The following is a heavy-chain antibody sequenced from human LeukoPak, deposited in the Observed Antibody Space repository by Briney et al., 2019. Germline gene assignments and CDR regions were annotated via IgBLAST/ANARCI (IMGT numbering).Heavy chain of an antibody. D-gene: IGHD3-9*01. J-gene: IGHJ6*02. CDR3: ARDYDILTGSSYYYYGMDV. CDR1: GGSFSGYY. Sequence: SETLSLTCAVYGGSFSGYYWSWIRQPPGKGLEWIGEINHSGSTNYNPSLKSRVTISVDTSKNQFSLKLSSVTAADTAVYYCARDYDILTGSSYYYYGMDVWGQGTTVTVSS. V-gene: IGHV4-34*01. CDR2: INHSGST.